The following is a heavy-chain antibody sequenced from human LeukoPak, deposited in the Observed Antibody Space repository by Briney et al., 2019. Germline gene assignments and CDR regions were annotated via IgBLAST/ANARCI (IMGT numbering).Heavy chain of an antibody. CDR3: AKQLGYCSDGRCYFPY. Sequence: GGSLRLSCAASGFTFSSSAMSWVRQAPGKGLEWVSAISNNGGYTYYPDSVQGRFTISRDNSKSTLCLQMNSLRAEDTAVYYCAKQLGYCSDGRCYFPYWGQGTLVTVSS. CDR2: ISNNGGYT. CDR1: GFTFSSSA. V-gene: IGHV3-23*01. J-gene: IGHJ4*02. D-gene: IGHD2-15*01.